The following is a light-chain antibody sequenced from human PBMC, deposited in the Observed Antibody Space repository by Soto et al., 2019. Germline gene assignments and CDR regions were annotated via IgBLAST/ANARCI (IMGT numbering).Light chain of an antibody. Sequence: SSELTQPPSVSMSPGQTGSITCSGDKLGEDYVYWYQQKPGQSPVQVIYQDRKRPSGIPERFSGSKSGNTATLTISGTQAMDEADYYCQVWDSTTGVFGTGTKLTVL. J-gene: IGLJ1*01. CDR2: QDR. CDR1: KLGEDY. CDR3: QVWDSTTGV. V-gene: IGLV3-1*01.